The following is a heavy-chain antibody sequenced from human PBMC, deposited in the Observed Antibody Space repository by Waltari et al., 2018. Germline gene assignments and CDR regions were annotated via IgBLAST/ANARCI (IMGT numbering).Heavy chain of an antibody. V-gene: IGHV3-33*06. CDR3: AKDGSASRLVRYYLDS. D-gene: IGHD2-8*02. J-gene: IGHJ4*02. CDR1: GFTFRRYA. Sequence: QVQLVESGGGVVQPGRSLRLSCAASGFTFRRYAMHWVRQAHGEGVGWWAVLWYGGSYESIADSVKGRFSIARDNPNNTLHLQMDSLRAEDSAIYYCAKDGSASRLVRYYLDSWGPGTLVTVSS. CDR2: LWYGGSYE.